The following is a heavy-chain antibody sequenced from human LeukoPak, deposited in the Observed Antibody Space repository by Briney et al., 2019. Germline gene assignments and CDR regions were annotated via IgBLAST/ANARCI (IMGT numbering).Heavy chain of an antibody. CDR2: INPSGGST. D-gene: IGHD3-22*01. CDR1: GYTFTSYY. V-gene: IGHV1-46*01. Sequence: ASVTVSCKASGYTFTSYYMHWVRQAPGQGLEWMGIINPSGGSTSYAQKFQGRVTMTRDTSTSTVYMELSSLRSEDTAVYYCARGGQSNDDDYYYDSSGYYQALGYWGQGTLVTVSS. J-gene: IGHJ4*02. CDR3: ARGGQSNDDDYYYDSSGYYQALGY.